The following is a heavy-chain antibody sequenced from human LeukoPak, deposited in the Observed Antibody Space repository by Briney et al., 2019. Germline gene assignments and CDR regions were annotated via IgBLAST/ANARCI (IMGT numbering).Heavy chain of an antibody. CDR3: ARGHPTLVDFGDFDF. V-gene: IGHV1-2*02. CDR2: MNAKSGGT. CDR1: GYTFTGYY. J-gene: IGHJ4*02. D-gene: IGHD3-3*01. Sequence: ASVKVSCKASGYTFTGYYIHWVRQAPGQGLEWMGWMNAKSGGTNYAQKYQGRVTRTRDTSISTAYMEVSRLRSDDTAVYYCARGHPTLVDFGDFDFWDQGTLVTVSS.